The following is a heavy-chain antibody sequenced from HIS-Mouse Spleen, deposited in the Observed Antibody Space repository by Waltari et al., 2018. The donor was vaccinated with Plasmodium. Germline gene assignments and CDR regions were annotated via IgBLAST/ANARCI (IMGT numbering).Heavy chain of an antibody. CDR1: GGSFSGYY. D-gene: IGHD2-15*01. CDR3: ARLVVVASKDSY. J-gene: IGHJ4*02. CDR2: INHSGST. V-gene: IGHV4-34*01. Sequence: QVQLQQWGAGLLKPSETLSLTCAVYGGSFSGYYWSWIRQPPGKGLEWIGEINHSGSTNSNPSLKSRVTISVDTSKNQFSLELSSVTAADTSVYYCARLVVVASKDSYWGQGTLVTVSS.